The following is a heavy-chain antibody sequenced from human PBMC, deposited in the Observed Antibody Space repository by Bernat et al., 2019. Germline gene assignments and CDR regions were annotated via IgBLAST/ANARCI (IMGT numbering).Heavy chain of an antibody. CDR1: GFTFSSYG. CDR3: ARDLCSGGSCYSWAGWFDP. CDR2: IWYDGSNK. J-gene: IGHJ5*02. Sequence: QVQLVESGGGVVQPGRSLRLSCAASGFTFSSYGMHWVRQAPGKGLEWVAVIWYDGSNKYYADSVKGRFTISRDNYKNTLYLQMNGLRAEDKAVYYCARDLCSGGSCYSWAGWFDPWGQGTLVTVSS. V-gene: IGHV3-33*01. D-gene: IGHD2-15*01.